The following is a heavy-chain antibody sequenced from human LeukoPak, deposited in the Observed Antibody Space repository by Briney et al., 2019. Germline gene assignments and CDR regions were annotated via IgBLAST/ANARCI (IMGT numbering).Heavy chain of an antibody. CDR2: MNPNSGNT. Sequence: GASVKVSCKASGYTFTSYDINWVRLATGQGLEWMGWMNPNSGNTGYAQKFQGRVTITRNTSISTAYMELNSLRAEDTAVYYCARPHLDHGDLFDYWGQGTLVTVSS. CDR1: GYTFTSYD. J-gene: IGHJ4*02. V-gene: IGHV1-8*03. CDR3: ARPHLDHGDLFDY. D-gene: IGHD4-17*01.